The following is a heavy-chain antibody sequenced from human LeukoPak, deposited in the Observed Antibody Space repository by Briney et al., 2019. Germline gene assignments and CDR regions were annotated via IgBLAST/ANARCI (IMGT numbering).Heavy chain of an antibody. J-gene: IGHJ4*02. CDR2: IRYDGSNK. CDR3: AKERYYYDSSGSIGLDY. D-gene: IGHD3-22*01. CDR1: GFTFSSYG. Sequence: PGGSLRLSCAASGFTFSSYGMHWVRQAPGKGLEWVAFIRYDGSNKYYADSVKSRFTISRDNSKNTLYLQMNSLRAEDTAVYYCAKERYYYDSSGSIGLDYWGQGTLVTVSS. V-gene: IGHV3-30*02.